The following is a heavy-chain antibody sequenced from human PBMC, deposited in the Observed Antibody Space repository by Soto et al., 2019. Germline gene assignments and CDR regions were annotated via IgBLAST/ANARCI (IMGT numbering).Heavy chain of an antibody. CDR2: ISAGGDSS. CDR1: GFTFDTYG. CDR3: TTGALLGDAFDI. J-gene: IGHJ3*02. V-gene: IGHV3-23*01. Sequence: GGSLRLSCAASGFTFDTYGMTWVRQAPGKGLEWISDISAGGDSSHYADSLKGRFTISRDDSKNTLYLQMNSLKTEDTAVYYCTTGALLGDAFDIWGQGTMVTVSS. D-gene: IGHD2-15*01.